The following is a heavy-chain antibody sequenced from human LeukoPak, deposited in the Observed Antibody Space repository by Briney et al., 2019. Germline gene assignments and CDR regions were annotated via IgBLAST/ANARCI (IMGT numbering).Heavy chain of an antibody. CDR2: IDHRGGT. J-gene: IGHJ4*02. V-gene: IGHV4-34*01. CDR1: RGSFTGYY. Sequence: MPSETLSLTCAVYRGSFTGYYWSWIRQPPGKGLQWIGEIDHRGGTNFNPSLKSRVTISLDTSKNQFSLQLSSVTAADTAFYFCARGSRWHFWPHWGQGTLVTVSS. D-gene: IGHD3-3*02. CDR3: ARGSRWHFWPH.